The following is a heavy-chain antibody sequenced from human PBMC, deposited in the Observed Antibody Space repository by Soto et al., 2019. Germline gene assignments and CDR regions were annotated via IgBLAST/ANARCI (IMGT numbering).Heavy chain of an antibody. V-gene: IGHV3-53*04. CDR1: GFTVSSNY. J-gene: IGHJ3*01. CDR3: AISRRADDTFDV. Sequence: EVQVVESGGGLVQPGGSLRLSCAASGFTVSSNYMSWVRQAPGKGLEWVSIIYSGDSKYYADSVKGRFTISRHISKNALDLQMSSLSVEDTAVYYCAISRRADDTFDVWGQGTVVTVSS. CDR2: IYSGDSK.